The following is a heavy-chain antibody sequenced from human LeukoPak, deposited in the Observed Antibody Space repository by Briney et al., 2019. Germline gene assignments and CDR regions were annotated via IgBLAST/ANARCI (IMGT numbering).Heavy chain of an antibody. V-gene: IGHV3-53*01. CDR2: IYSGGST. Sequence: GGSLRLSCAASGFTVSSNYMSWVRQAPGKGLEWVSVIYSGGSTYYADSVKGRFTISRDNSKNTLYLQMNSLRAEDTAVYYCAKDHTSGWYGGVDYWGQGTLVTVSS. CDR3: AKDHTSGWYGGVDY. CDR1: GFTVSSNY. D-gene: IGHD6-19*01. J-gene: IGHJ4*02.